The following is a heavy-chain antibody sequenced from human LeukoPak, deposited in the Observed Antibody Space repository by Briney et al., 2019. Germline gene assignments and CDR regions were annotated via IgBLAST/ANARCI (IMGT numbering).Heavy chain of an antibody. CDR1: GGTFSSYA. CDR2: IIPIFGTA. J-gene: IGHJ4*02. Sequence: SVKVSCKASGGTFSSYAISWVRQAPGQGLDWMGGIIPIFGTANYAQKFQGRVTITADESTSTAYMELSSLRSEDTAVYYCARDQETIGGDGYNYWGQGTLVTVSS. D-gene: IGHD5-24*01. V-gene: IGHV1-69*13. CDR3: ARDQETIGGDGYNY.